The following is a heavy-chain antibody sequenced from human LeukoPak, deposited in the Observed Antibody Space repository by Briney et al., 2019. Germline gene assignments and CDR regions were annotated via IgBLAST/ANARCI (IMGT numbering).Heavy chain of an antibody. CDR1: GGSISSGGYS. CDR2: IYHSGST. D-gene: IGHD6-19*01. V-gene: IGHV4-30-2*01. CDR3: ARLGPASSGWPESFDY. Sequence: SETLSLTCAVSGGSISSGGYSCSWIRQPPGKGLGWIGYIYHSGSTYYNPSLKSRVTISVDRSKNQFSLKLSSVTAADTAVYYCARLGPASSGWPESFDYWGQGTLVTVSS. J-gene: IGHJ4*02.